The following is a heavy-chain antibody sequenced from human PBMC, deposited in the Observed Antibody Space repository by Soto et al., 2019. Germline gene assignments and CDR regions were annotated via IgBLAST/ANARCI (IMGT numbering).Heavy chain of an antibody. CDR2: ISAYNGNT. CDR3: ARETGGISTGEY. Sequence: QVQLVQSGAEGKKPGASVKVSCKASGYTFTSYGISWVRQATGQGLEWMGWISAYNGNTNLSQNLQGRVTMTTATATSTAYMELSSLRSDDTAVYYCARETGGISTGEYWGHGTLVTVSS. D-gene: IGHD1-26*01. V-gene: IGHV1-18*01. J-gene: IGHJ4*01. CDR1: GYTFTSYG.